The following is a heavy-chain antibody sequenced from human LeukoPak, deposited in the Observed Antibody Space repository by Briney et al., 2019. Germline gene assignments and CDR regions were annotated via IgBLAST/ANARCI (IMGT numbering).Heavy chain of an antibody. CDR1: GFTFSSYS. V-gene: IGHV3-21*01. CDR2: TSSSSSYI. Sequence: GGSLRLSCAASGFTFSSYSMNWVRQAPGKGLEWVSSTSSSSSYIYYADSVKGRFTISRDNAKNSLYLQMNSLRAEDTAVYYCARDAMVRGVIGDYWGQGTLVTVSS. J-gene: IGHJ4*02. D-gene: IGHD3-10*01. CDR3: ARDAMVRGVIGDY.